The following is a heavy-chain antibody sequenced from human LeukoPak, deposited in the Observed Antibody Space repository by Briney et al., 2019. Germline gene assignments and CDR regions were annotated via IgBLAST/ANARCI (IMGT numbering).Heavy chain of an antibody. D-gene: IGHD1-26*01. CDR3: TRDSRIVGATPYYYYGMDV. J-gene: IGHJ6*02. V-gene: IGHV3-49*03. CDR2: IRSKAYGGTT. CDR1: GFTFGDYA. Sequence: PGGSLRLSCTASGFTFGDYAMSWFRQAPGKGLEWVGFIRSKAYGGTTEYAASVKGRFTISRDDSKSIAYLQMNSLKTEDTAVYYCTRDSRIVGATPYYYYGMDVWGQGTLVTVSS.